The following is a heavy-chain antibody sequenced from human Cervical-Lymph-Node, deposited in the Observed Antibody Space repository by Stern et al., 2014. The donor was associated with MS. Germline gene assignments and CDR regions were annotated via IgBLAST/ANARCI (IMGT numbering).Heavy chain of an antibody. CDR1: GDSIRNYY. Sequence: QVQLQESGPRLVKPSATLSLTCSVSGDSIRNYYWNWIRQSPGKGLEWIGYIYHSGTTGYNPSLKSRVTISVATAKNQFSLKLRSVTAADTAVYYCARGRRGWYGGGGEFDPWGLGNLVTVSS. V-gene: IGHV4-59*01. J-gene: IGHJ5*02. CDR2: IYHSGTT. D-gene: IGHD6-19*01. CDR3: ARGRRGWYGGGGEFDP.